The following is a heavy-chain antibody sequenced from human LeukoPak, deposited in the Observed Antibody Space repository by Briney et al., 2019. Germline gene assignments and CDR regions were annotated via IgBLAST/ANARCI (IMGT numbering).Heavy chain of an antibody. V-gene: IGHV1-69*04. CDR2: IIPILGIA. Sequence: ASVKVSCKASGGTFSSYAISWVRQAPGQGLEWMGRIIPILGIANYAQKFQGRVTITADKSTSTAYMELSSLRSEDTAVYYCARDAGSSGSYYYFDYWGQGTLVTVSS. J-gene: IGHJ4*02. CDR3: ARDAGSSGSYYYFDY. D-gene: IGHD1-26*01. CDR1: GGTFSSYA.